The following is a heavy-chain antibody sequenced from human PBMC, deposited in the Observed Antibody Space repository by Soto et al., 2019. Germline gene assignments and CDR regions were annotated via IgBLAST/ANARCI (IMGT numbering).Heavy chain of an antibody. CDR1: GGSIISCGYY. CDR2: IYYSGST. D-gene: IGHD3-10*01. J-gene: IGHJ6*02. Sequence: ASETLSLTCTVSGGSIISCGYYWSWIRQHPGKGLEWIGYIYYSGSTYYNPSLKSRVTISVDTSKNQFSLKLSSVTAADTAVYYCARGGVVDTEGSYGMDGWGQGTTVTVSS. CDR3: ARGGVVDTEGSYGMDG. V-gene: IGHV4-31*03.